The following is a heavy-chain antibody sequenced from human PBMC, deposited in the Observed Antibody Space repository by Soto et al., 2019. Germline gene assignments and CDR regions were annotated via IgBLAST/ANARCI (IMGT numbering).Heavy chain of an antibody. D-gene: IGHD2-21*02. J-gene: IGHJ4*02. V-gene: IGHV3-23*01. CDR3: VAHYMTLLYY. CDR2: ISSSGGTT. CDR1: GFTFSRYG. Sequence: GGSLRLSCATSGFTFSRYGISWVRQAPGKGLEWVPAISSSGGTTVYADSAKGRFTISRDNSKNTLYLQMNNLRAEDTAVYYFVAHYMTLLYYCGQGTLVTVS.